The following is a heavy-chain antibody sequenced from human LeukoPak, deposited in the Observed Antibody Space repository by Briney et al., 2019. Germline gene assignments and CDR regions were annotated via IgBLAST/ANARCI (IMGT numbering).Heavy chain of an antibody. Sequence: GGSLRLSCAASGFTFSDYYMSWIRQAPGKGLEWVSYISNSGSAIYYADSVKGRFTVSRDNAKNSLYLQMNSLRAEDTAVYYCAKHRITVTTLAGFDYWGQGTLVTVSS. CDR2: ISNSGSAI. V-gene: IGHV3-11*01. CDR3: AKHRITVTTLAGFDY. J-gene: IGHJ4*02. D-gene: IGHD4-17*01. CDR1: GFTFSDYY.